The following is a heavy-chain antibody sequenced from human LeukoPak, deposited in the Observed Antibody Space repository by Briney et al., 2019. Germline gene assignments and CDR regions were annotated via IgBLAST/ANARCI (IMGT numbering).Heavy chain of an antibody. CDR1: GYSISSGYY. J-gene: IGHJ6*03. Sequence: SETLSLTCTVSGYSISSGYYWGWIRQPPGKGLEWIGSIYHSGSTYYNPSLKSRVTISVDTSKNQFSLKLSSVTAADTAVYYCAGSSGYSYAYYYYYYMDVWGKGTTVTVSS. D-gene: IGHD3-22*01. CDR2: IYHSGST. V-gene: IGHV4-38-2*02. CDR3: AGSSGYSYAYYYYYYMDV.